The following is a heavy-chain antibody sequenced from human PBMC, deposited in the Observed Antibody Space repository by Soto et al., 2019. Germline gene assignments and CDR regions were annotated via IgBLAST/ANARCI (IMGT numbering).Heavy chain of an antibody. V-gene: IGHV4-31*03. CDR3: ARDSVCSGASCYGFDY. Sequence: QVQLQESGPGLVKPSQTLSLTCTVSGGSISSGGYYWSWIRQHPGKGLEWIGYIYYSGSTYYNPSLKRRVTISVDTSKNQFSLKLSSVTAADTAVYYCARDSVCSGASCYGFDYWGQGTLVTVSS. CDR2: IYYSGST. J-gene: IGHJ4*02. D-gene: IGHD2-15*01. CDR1: GGSISSGGYY.